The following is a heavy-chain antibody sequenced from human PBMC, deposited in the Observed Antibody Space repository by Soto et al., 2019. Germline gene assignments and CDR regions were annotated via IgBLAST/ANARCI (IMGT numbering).Heavy chain of an antibody. Sequence: DVQLVESGGDLVQRGGSLRLSCAASGFPFSSYWMHWVRHTPGKGLDWVARISGDGVTTYYAYSVTGRFTVSRDNAKNTMSLQKRGLRAEDTAVNYCSREDYDLLTGYYTVSWCQGTLVSVSS. CDR3: SREDYDLLTGYYTVS. CDR1: GFPFSSYW. J-gene: IGHJ4*02. CDR2: ISGDGVTT. V-gene: IGHV3-74*01. D-gene: IGHD3-9*01.